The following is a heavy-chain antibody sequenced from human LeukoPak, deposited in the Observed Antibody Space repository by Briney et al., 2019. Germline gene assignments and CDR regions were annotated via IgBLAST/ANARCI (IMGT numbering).Heavy chain of an antibody. V-gene: IGHV3-30*03. CDR1: GFTFSSYG. CDR3: ASAVATISQIDY. D-gene: IGHD5-12*01. Sequence: GGSLGLSFAASGFTFSSYGMHLVRQAPGKGGGGGAVISYDGSNKYYADSVKGRFTISRDNSKNTLYLQMNSLRAEDTAVYYCASAVATISQIDYWGQGTLVTVSS. CDR2: ISYDGSNK. J-gene: IGHJ4*02.